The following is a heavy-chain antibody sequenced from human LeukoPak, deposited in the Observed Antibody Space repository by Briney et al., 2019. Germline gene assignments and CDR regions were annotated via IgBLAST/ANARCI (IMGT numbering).Heavy chain of an antibody. V-gene: IGHV3-15*01. D-gene: IGHD1-1*01. Sequence: GGSLRLSCAASGFTFTNTWMNWVSWVRQAPGKGPEWVGLIKIKTDDGTPDYVAPVKGRFTISRDDSKNTVYLQMNNLKSEDTAVYYCTSGGGTADYWGQGTLVSVSS. CDR3: TSGGGTADY. J-gene: IGHJ4*02. CDR2: IKIKTDDGTP. CDR1: GFTFTNTW.